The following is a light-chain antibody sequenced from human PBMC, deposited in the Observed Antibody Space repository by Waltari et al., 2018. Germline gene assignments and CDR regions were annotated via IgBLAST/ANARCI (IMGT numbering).Light chain of an antibody. Sequence: SYVLTQPPSVSVATGKTARISCGGNNIGSKSVPWYQQKPGQAPVLVVYDDSDRPSGIPERFAGSNSGNTATLTISRVEAGDEADYYCQVWDSSSDHVVFGGGTKLTVL. CDR3: QVWDSSSDHVV. CDR1: NIGSKS. J-gene: IGLJ2*01. V-gene: IGLV3-21*03. CDR2: DDS.